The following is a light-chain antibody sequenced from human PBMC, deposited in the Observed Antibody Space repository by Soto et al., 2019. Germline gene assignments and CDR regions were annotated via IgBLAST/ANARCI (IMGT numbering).Light chain of an antibody. CDR3: QSYDSNLSVV. CDR1: SSNIGTGYD. J-gene: IGLJ2*01. CDR2: GNS. V-gene: IGLV1-40*01. Sequence: QSVLTQPPSVSGAPGQRVTISCTGSSSNIGTGYDVHWYQQLPGTAPKLLIYGNSNRPSGVPDRFSGSKSGTSASLAITGLQDEDEADYYCQSYDSNLSVVFGGGTKLT.